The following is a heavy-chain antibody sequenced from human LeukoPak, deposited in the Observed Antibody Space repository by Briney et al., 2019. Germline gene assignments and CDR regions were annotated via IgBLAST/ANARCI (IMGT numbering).Heavy chain of an antibody. CDR2: LNPNSGDT. Sequence: EASVKVSCKTSGGTFSSSAITWVRQAPGQGLEWMGWLNPNSGDTNYAQKFQGRVSMTRDSSISTAYMDLSDLRSDDTAVYSCARGRNIEMTTMSGGSDYWGQGTLVTVSS. J-gene: IGHJ4*02. D-gene: IGHD5-24*01. CDR1: GGTFSSSA. V-gene: IGHV1-2*02. CDR3: ARGRNIEMTTMSGGSDY.